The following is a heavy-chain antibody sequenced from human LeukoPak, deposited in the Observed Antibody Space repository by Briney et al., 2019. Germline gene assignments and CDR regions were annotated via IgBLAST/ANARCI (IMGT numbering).Heavy chain of an antibody. D-gene: IGHD5-24*01. CDR1: GGSFSGYY. J-gene: IGHJ4*02. Sequence: SETLSLTCGVYGGSFSGYYWSWLRQPPGKGLEWIGEVNPRGSTNYNPSLKSRVTLSADTSKNQFSLTLNSVTAADTAVYYCARRRLGYYFDYWGQGTLVTVSS. CDR2: VNPRGST. CDR3: ARRRLGYYFDY. V-gene: IGHV4-34*01.